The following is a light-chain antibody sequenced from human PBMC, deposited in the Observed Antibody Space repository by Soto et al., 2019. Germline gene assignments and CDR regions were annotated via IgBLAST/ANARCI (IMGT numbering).Light chain of an antibody. CDR1: SSDVGGYNY. Sequence: QSVLTQPASVSGSPGQSITISCTGTSSDVGGYNYVSWYQHHPGKAPKLMIYEVSNRPSGVSNRFSGSKSGNTASLTISELQAEDEADYYCSSYTTTGTLVFGTGTKVTVL. CDR2: EVS. J-gene: IGLJ1*01. V-gene: IGLV2-14*01. CDR3: SSYTTTGTLV.